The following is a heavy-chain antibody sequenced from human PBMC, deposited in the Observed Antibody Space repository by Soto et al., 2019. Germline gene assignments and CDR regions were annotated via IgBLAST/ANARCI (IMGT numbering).Heavy chain of an antibody. V-gene: IGHV3-74*01. Sequence: EVQLVESGGNLVQPGGSLRLSCAASGFTFSTHWIHWVRQTPGKGLVWVSRINTDASSTNYADSVKGRFTASRDNARNTVYLQMNSLRLEDTAVYYCARGQQGGYYVGNWGQGALVTVSS. CDR3: ARGQQGGYYVGN. D-gene: IGHD2-15*01. J-gene: IGHJ4*02. CDR2: INTDASST. CDR1: GFTFSTHW.